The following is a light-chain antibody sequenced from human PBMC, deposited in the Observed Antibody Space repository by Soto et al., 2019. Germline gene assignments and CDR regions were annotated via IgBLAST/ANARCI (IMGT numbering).Light chain of an antibody. J-gene: IGKJ1*01. Sequence: EIVMTQSPATLSVSPGERATLSCRASPSVSSNLAWYQQKPGQAPRLLIYGASTRATGIPARFSGSGSGTEFTLTISSLQSAEFEVYYCQQYNNWWTVGQGTKVEIK. CDR3: QQYNNWWT. CDR1: PSVSSN. CDR2: GAS. V-gene: IGKV3-15*01.